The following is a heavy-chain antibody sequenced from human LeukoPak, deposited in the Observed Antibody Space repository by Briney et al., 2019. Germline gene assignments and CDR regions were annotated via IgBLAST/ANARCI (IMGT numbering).Heavy chain of an antibody. CDR1: GGSISSTSYY. D-gene: IGHD2-21*02. Sequence: SETLSLTCTVSGGSISSTSYYWGWIRQPPGKGLEWIGSIYYPGSTYYNPSLNTRVTMSVDTSKNQFSLKLSSVTAADTAVYYCARRLKVTEHFDYWGQGTLVSVSS. J-gene: IGHJ4*02. CDR2: IYYPGST. V-gene: IGHV4-39*01. CDR3: ARRLKVTEHFDY.